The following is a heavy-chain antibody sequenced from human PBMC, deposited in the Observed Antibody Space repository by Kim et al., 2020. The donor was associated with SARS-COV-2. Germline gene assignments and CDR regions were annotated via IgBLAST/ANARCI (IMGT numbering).Heavy chain of an antibody. CDR1: GGSISSSSYF. CDR3: ARREDVGYCSSTSCVPRGWFDP. V-gene: IGHV4-39*01. CDR2: IYYSGST. D-gene: IGHD2-2*01. J-gene: IGHJ5*02. Sequence: SETLSLTCTVSGGSISSSSYFWGWIRQPPGKGLEWIGSIYYSGSTYYNPSLKSRVTISVDTSKNQFSLKLSSVTAADTAVYYCARREDVGYCSSTSCVPRGWFDPWGQETLVTVSS.